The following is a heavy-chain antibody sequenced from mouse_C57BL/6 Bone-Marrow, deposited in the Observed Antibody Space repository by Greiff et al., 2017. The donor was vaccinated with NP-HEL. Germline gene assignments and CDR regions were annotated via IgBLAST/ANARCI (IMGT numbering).Heavy chain of an antibody. CDR1: GYTFTSYW. CDR3: ARNGQLRAMDY. V-gene: IGHV1-52*01. CDR2: IDPSDSGT. Sequence: QVQLQQPGAELVKPGSSVKLSCKASGYTFTSYWMHWVKQRPIQGLEWIGNIDPSDSGTHFNQKFKDKATLTVDKSSSTAYMQLSSLTSEDSAVYYCARNGQLRAMDYWGQGTSVTVSS. D-gene: IGHD3-2*02. J-gene: IGHJ4*01.